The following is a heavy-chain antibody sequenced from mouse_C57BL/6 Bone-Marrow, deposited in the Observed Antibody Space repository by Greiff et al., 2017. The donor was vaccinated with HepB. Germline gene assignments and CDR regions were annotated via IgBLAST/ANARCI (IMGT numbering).Heavy chain of an antibody. D-gene: IGHD2-2*01. CDR3: AKNNRDWYFDV. V-gene: IGHV2-5*01. J-gene: IGHJ1*03. CDR1: GFSLTSYG. CDR2: IWRGGST. Sequence: VKLQESGPGLVQPSQSLSITCTVSGFSLTSYGVHWVRQSPGKGLEWLGVIWRGGSTDYNAAFMSRLSITKDNSKSQVFFKMNSLQADDTAIYYCAKNNRDWYFDVWGTGTTVTVSS.